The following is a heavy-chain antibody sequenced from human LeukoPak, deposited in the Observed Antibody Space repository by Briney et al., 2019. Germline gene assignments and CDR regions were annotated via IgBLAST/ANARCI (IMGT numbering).Heavy chain of an antibody. V-gene: IGHV3-48*03. CDR3: ARGDLYYSDY. J-gene: IGHJ4*02. CDR1: GFTFSSYE. CDR2: ISSSGSTI. D-gene: IGHD2-15*01. Sequence: GGSLRLSCAASGFTFSSYEMNWVRQAPGKGLEWVSYISSSGSTIYYADSVKGRFTISRDNAKNSLYLQMNSLRAEDTAVYYCARGDLYYSDYWGQGTLVTVSS.